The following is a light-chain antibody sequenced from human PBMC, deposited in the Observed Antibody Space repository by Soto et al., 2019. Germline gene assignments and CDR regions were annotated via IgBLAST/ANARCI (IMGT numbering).Light chain of an antibody. CDR2: EVT. J-gene: IGLJ1*01. CDR3: SSYTNINTRACV. Sequence: ALTQPASVSGSPGQSITISCTGTSGDIGSYNRVSWYQQHPGKAPKLIIYEVTDRPSGVSNRFSGSKSGNTASLTISGLQAEDEAEYYCSSYTNINTRACVFGTGTKLTVL. CDR1: SGDIGSYNR. V-gene: IGLV2-14*01.